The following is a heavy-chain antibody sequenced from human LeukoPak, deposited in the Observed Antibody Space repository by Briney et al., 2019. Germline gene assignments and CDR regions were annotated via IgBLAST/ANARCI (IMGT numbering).Heavy chain of an antibody. CDR1: GETVSSGAYY. CDR2: IYSSGST. CDR3: AREGVAARLMYGFQNWFDP. Sequence: SETLSLTCSVSGETVSSGAYYWSWIRQHPGKGLEWIGNIYSSGSTYYNPTLRSRLTISIDTSNNQFSLKMTSVTAADMAVYYCAREGVAARLMYGFQNWFDPWGQGTLVTVPS. J-gene: IGHJ5*02. D-gene: IGHD6-6*01. V-gene: IGHV4-31*03.